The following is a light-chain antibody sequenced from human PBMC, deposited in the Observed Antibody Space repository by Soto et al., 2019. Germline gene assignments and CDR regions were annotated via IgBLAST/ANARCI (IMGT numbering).Light chain of an antibody. CDR2: EVN. CDR3: SSYSSNNILPYV. V-gene: IGLV2-14*03. Sequence: QSVLTQPASVSGAPGQSITISCTGTSNDVGGYKYVSWYQQRPGTAPKLIMFEVNNRPSGVSDRFSGSRSANTASLTISGLQAQDEADYYCSSYSSNNILPYVFGTGTKVTVL. CDR1: SNDVGGYKY. J-gene: IGLJ1*01.